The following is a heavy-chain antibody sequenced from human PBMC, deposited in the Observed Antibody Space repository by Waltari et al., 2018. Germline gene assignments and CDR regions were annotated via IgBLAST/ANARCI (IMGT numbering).Heavy chain of an antibody. CDR1: GYTFSNYW. J-gene: IGHJ4*02. D-gene: IGHD2-15*01. CDR3: ARHVGGYCSGGNCYADF. V-gene: IGHV5-51*01. Sequence: EVQLVQSGAEVKKPGESLKISCKGSGYTFSNYWIGWGRQMPGKGLEWRGFIYPGAAETRHTPSFQGQVTISADKSFNTAYLQWSSLKASDTAMYYCARHVGGYCSGGNCYADFWGQGTLVTVSS. CDR2: IYPGAAET.